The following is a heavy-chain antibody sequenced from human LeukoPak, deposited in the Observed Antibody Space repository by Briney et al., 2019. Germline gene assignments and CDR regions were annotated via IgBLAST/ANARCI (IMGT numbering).Heavy chain of an antibody. CDR2: VHLAGVT. D-gene: IGHD2-15*01. CDR3: ARVDPLGYSDI. CDR1: GVSISTY. Sequence: PSETLSLTCSVSGVSISTYWSWIRQPPGKGLEWIGYVHLAGVTNYNPSLKSRATLSLDTSKSQISLKLSSVTAADTAIYYCARVDPLGYSDIWGLGKVVIVSS. J-gene: IGHJ3*02. V-gene: IGHV4-59*01.